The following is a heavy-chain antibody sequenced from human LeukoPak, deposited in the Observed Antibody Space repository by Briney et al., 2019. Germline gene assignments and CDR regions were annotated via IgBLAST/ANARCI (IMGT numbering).Heavy chain of an antibody. CDR2: IRSKAYGGTT. CDR3: SDYYDSSGCFDY. V-gene: IGHV3-49*03. CDR1: GFTFGDYA. J-gene: IGHJ4*02. Sequence: GGSLRLSCTASGFTFGDYAMSWFRQAPGKGLEWVGFIRSKAYGGTTEYAASVKGRFTISRDDSKSIAYLQMNSLKTEDTAVYYCSDYYDSSGCFDYWGQGTLVTVSS. D-gene: IGHD3-22*01.